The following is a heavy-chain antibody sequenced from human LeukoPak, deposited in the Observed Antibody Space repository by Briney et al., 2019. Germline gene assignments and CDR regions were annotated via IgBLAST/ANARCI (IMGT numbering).Heavy chain of an antibody. V-gene: IGHV4-31*03. J-gene: IGHJ6*02. D-gene: IGHD6-13*01. Sequence: SETLSLTCTVSGGSISSGGYYWSWIRQHPGKGLEWIGYIYYSGSTYYNPSLKSRVTISVDTSKNQFSLKLSSVTAADTAVYYCAKGGPPPAAAGGSKYYGMDVWGQGTTVTVSS. CDR3: AKGGPPPAAAGGSKYYGMDV. CDR1: GGSISSGGYY. CDR2: IYYSGST.